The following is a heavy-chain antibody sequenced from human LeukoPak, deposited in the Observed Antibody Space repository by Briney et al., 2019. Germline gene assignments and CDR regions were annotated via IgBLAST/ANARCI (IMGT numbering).Heavy chain of an antibody. D-gene: IGHD3-10*01. V-gene: IGHV4-31*03. CDR1: GGSISSGGYY. J-gene: IGHJ6*03. CDR3: ARERPVTMGPYMDV. Sequence: SQTLSLTGTVSGGSISSGGYYWSWIRQHPGKGLEWIGYIYYSGSTYYNPSLKSRVTISVDTSKNQFSLKLSSVTAADTAVYYYARERPVTMGPYMDVWGKGTTVTVSS. CDR2: IYYSGST.